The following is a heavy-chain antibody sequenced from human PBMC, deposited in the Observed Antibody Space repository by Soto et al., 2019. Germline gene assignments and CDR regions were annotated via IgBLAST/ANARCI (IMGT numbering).Heavy chain of an antibody. CDR1: GFTFSSYA. D-gene: IGHD4-4*01. Sequence: GGSLRLSCAASGFTFSSYAMSWVRQAPGKGLEWVSGISGSGGSTYYAGSVKGRFSISRDNSKNTLYLQMNSLRADDTAVYYWAKDRSNNVLYFDYWGQGTLVTVSS. CDR2: ISGSGGST. J-gene: IGHJ4*02. CDR3: AKDRSNNVLYFDY. V-gene: IGHV3-23*01.